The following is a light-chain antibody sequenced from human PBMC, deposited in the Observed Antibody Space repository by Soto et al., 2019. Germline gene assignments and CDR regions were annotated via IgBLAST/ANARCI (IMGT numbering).Light chain of an antibody. J-gene: IGLJ1*01. CDR1: SSNIGADYD. V-gene: IGLV1-40*01. CDR2: RNS. Sequence: QAVVTQPPSVSGAPGQRVTISCTGSSSNIGADYDVHWYQQLPGTAPKLLIYRNSNRPSGVPDRFSGSKSGTSASLAITGLQAEDEADYYCQSYDSSLSGYVFGTGTKLTVL. CDR3: QSYDSSLSGYV.